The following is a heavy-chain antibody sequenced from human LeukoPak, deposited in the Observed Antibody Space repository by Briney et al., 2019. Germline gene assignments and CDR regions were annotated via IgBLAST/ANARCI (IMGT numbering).Heavy chain of an antibody. CDR1: GSSFTSYW. Sequence: HGASLQISCKGSGSSFTSYWIGWGRQLPGKGLEWMRIISFGDASSRYSPSFQGQVTISVDKSITTAYLQWSSLKASDTAMYYCATARPHRGFDISGEGKMVSVSS. J-gene: IGHJ3*02. CDR3: ATARPHRGFDI. CDR2: ISFGDASS. V-gene: IGHV5-51*01.